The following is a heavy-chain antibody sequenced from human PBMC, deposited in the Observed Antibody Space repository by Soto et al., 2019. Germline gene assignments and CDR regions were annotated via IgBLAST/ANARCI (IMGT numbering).Heavy chain of an antibody. CDR1: GFTFKTYA. Sequence: QVQLVESGGGVVQPGRSLRLSCAASGFTFKTYAMYWVRQAPGKGLEWVALISSDGNNKYHADSVKGRFTISRDNSKNTLYLQMDSLRTEDTAIYYCAKVIGLGYNWNSIGIDYWGQGTLVTVSS. CDR2: ISSDGNNK. V-gene: IGHV3-30*18. J-gene: IGHJ4*02. CDR3: AKVIGLGYNWNSIGIDY. D-gene: IGHD1-1*01.